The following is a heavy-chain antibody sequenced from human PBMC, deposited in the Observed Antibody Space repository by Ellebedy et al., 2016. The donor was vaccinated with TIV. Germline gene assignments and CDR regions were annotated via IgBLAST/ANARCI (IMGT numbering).Heavy chain of an antibody. V-gene: IGHV4-39*01. Sequence: SETLSLTXSVSGGSVSSSSYYWGWIRQPPGKGLVWIGAVYYSGSTYYNPSLKSRVTFSVDTSKNQFSLKLNSVTAADTAVYYCARHGQFDYWGQGTLVTVS. CDR3: ARHGQFDY. CDR1: GGSVSSSSYY. CDR2: VYYSGST. J-gene: IGHJ4*02.